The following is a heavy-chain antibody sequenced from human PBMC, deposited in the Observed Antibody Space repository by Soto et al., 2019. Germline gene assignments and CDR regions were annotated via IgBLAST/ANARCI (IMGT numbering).Heavy chain of an antibody. D-gene: IGHD7-27*01. CDR2: IKPDGSER. CDR1: GFTFGAYW. V-gene: IGHV3-7*04. Sequence: GGSLRLSCAASGFTFGAYWMSWVRQPQGKGLECVADIKPDGSERYDVDSVKGRFTISRDNAKNSLYLHMNSLRAEDTAVYYCATDLNWEHYWGQGTLVTV. J-gene: IGHJ4*02. CDR3: ATDLNWEHY.